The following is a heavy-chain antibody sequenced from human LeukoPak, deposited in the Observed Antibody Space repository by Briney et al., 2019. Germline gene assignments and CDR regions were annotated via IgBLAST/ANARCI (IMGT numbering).Heavy chain of an antibody. D-gene: IGHD2-2*01. CDR2: IKSKTDGGTT. CDR3: TTEPPPRIVVVPARG. Sequence: GGSLRLSCAASGFTFSNAWMSWVRQAPGKGLEWVGRIKSKTDGGTTDYAAPVKGRVTISRDDSKNTLYLQMNSLKTEDTAVYYCTTEPPPRIVVVPARGWGQKTLVTLSS. V-gene: IGHV3-15*01. J-gene: IGHJ4*02. CDR1: GFTFSNAW.